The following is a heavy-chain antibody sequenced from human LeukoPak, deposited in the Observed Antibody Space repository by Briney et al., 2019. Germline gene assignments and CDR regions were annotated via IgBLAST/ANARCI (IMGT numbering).Heavy chain of an antibody. CDR1: GGSINNYY. CDR3: ASLGFGEMNPGAFDI. D-gene: IGHD3-10*01. J-gene: IGHJ3*02. V-gene: IGHV4-4*07. CDR2: FYRGNT. Sequence: PSETLSLTCTVSGGSINNYYWSWIRQPAGKGLEWIGRFYRGNTNYNPSLKSRVTISVDKSKNQFSLKLSSVTAADTAVYYCASLGFGEMNPGAFDIWGQGTMVTVSS.